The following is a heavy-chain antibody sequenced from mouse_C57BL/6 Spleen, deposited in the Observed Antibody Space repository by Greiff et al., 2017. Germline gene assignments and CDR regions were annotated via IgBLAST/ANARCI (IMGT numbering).Heavy chain of an antibody. CDR2: IRNKANGYTT. V-gene: IGHV7-3*01. J-gene: IGHJ4*01. CDR1: GFTFTDYY. Sequence: DVMLVESGGGLVQPGGSLSLSCAASGFTFTDYYMSWVRQPPGKALEWLGFIRNKANGYTTEYSASVKGRFTISRDNSQSILYLQMNALRAEDSATYYCTRDGYYAMDYWGQGTSVTVSS. CDR3: TRDGYYAMDY.